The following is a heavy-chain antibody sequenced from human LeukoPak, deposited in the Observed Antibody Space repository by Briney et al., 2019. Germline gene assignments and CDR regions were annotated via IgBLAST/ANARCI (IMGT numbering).Heavy chain of an antibody. V-gene: IGHV3-9*01. CDR2: ISWNSGSI. CDR3: AKDIMVRGYYYYGMDV. D-gene: IGHD3-10*01. J-gene: IGHJ6*02. CDR1: GFTFDDYA. Sequence: GRSLRLSCAASGFTFDDYAMHWVRQAPGEGLEWVSGISWNSGSIVYADSVKGRFTISRDNAKNSLYLRMNSLRAEDTALYYCAKDIMVRGYYYYGMDVWGQGTTVTVSS.